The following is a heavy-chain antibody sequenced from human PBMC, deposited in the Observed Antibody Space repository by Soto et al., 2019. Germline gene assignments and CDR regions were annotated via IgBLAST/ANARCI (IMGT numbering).Heavy chain of an antibody. Sequence: GALRRSGAGSGCTVGTVAMSWVRQAPGKGVEWVSAVSGGGGTTYYADSVKGRVTISRDKSKDTLYLQMYSLRVEDTDGYYSENESAHWGQGPL. CDR3: ENESAH. J-gene: IGHJ4*02. V-gene: IGHV3-23*01. CDR1: GCTVGTVA. CDR2: VSGGGGTT.